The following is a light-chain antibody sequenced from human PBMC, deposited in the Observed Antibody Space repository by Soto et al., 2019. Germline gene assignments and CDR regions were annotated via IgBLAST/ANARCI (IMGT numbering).Light chain of an antibody. CDR1: SSDVGGYNY. CDR2: DVS. J-gene: IGLJ2*01. Sequence: QSALTQPRSVSGSPGQSVTISCTGTSSDVGGYNYVSWYQQNPGKAPKLMIYDVSKRPSGVSDRFSGSKSANTASLIISGLQAEDEADYYCCSYAGNTLVVFGGGTKLTFL. CDR3: CSYAGNTLVV. V-gene: IGLV2-11*01.